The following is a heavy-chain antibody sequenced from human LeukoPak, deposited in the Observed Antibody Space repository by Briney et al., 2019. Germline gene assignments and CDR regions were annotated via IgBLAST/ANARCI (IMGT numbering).Heavy chain of an antibody. Sequence: GGSLRLSCAASGFTFSSYGMHWVRQAPGKGLEWVAFIRYDGSNKYYADSVKGRFTISRDNAKNSLYLQMNSLRAEDTAVYYCARDRRDGYNTDAFDIWGQGTMVTVSS. J-gene: IGHJ3*02. CDR1: GFTFSSYG. CDR3: ARDRRDGYNTDAFDI. V-gene: IGHV3-30*02. D-gene: IGHD5-24*01. CDR2: IRYDGSNK.